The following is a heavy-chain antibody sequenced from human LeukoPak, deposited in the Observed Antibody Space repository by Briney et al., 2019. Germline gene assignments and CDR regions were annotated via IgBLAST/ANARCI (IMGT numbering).Heavy chain of an antibody. V-gene: IGHV6-1*01. CDR3: ARDVGTTGWHTFDY. J-gene: IGHJ4*02. CDR2: TYYKSKWYN. CDR1: GDSVSSNNGA. D-gene: IGHD3-9*01. Sequence: SQTLSLTCAISGDSVSSNNGAWNWIRQSPSRGLEWLGRTYYKSKWYNDYAESLISRITISPVTSKNQFSLQLYSVTPEDTAVYYCARDVGTTGWHTFDYWGQGTLVTVSS.